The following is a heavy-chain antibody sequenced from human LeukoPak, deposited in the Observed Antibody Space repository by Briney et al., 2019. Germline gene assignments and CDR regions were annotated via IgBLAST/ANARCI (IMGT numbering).Heavy chain of an antibody. D-gene: IGHD3-22*01. Sequence: SVKVSCKASGGTFSSYAISWVRQAPGQGLEWMGRIIPIFGTANYAQKLQGRVTITTDESTSTAYMELSSLRSEDTAVYYCAREFLTRDSSGYYWTPDYWGQGTLVTVSS. CDR3: AREFLTRDSSGYYWTPDY. CDR1: GGTFSSYA. CDR2: IIPIFGTA. J-gene: IGHJ4*02. V-gene: IGHV1-69*05.